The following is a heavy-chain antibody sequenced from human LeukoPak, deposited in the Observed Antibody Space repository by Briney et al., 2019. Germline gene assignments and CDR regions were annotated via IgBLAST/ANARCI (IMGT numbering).Heavy chain of an antibody. D-gene: IGHD1-14*01. J-gene: IGHJ4*02. CDR1: GYTFIGYY. Sequence: GASVKVSCKASGYTFIGYYMHWVRQAPGQGLEWMGWINPNSGGTNYAQKFQGRVTMTRDRSISTAYMELSRLRSDDTAVYCCAKDHTIRIFDSGGKGTLVTVSS. CDR3: AKDHTIRIFDS. V-gene: IGHV1-2*02. CDR2: INPNSGGT.